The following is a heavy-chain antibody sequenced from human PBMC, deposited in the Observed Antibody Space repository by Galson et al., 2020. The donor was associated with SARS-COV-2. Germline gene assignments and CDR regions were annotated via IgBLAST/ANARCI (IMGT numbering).Heavy chain of an antibody. J-gene: IGHJ6*03. CDR3: ARAVQSPDYYYYYNLDV. CDR2: INPNSGGP. Sequence: SVKVSCKPSGYTFTGHYLPWVRQAPGQGLEWMGWINPNSGGPKYAPKFQGRVTMTRDTSISTAYMEVSRLRSDDTAIYYCARAVQSPDYYYYYNLDVWGQGTTVTVSS. CDR1: GYTFTGHY. V-gene: IGHV1-2*02. D-gene: IGHD4-17*01.